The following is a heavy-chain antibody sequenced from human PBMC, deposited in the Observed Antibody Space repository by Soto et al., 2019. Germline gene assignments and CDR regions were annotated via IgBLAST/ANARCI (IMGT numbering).Heavy chain of an antibody. J-gene: IGHJ5*02. V-gene: IGHV4-34*01. CDR3: ARDPGIAAALNWFDP. CDR2: INHSGST. D-gene: IGHD6-13*01. Sequence: NPSETLSLTCAVYGGSFSGYYWSWIRQPPGKGLEWIGEINHSGSTNYNPSLKSRVTISVDTSKNQFSLKLSSVTAADTAVYYCARDPGIAAALNWFDPWGQGTLVTVSS. CDR1: GGSFSGYY.